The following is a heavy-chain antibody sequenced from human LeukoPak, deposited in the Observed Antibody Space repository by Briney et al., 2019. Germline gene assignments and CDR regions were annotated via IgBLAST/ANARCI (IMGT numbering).Heavy chain of an antibody. D-gene: IGHD2-2*01. CDR2: IYPGDSDT. CDR3: ARHLGGGPAATPFDY. V-gene: IGHV5-51*01. J-gene: IGHJ4*02. Sequence: GESLKISCKGFGYSFTGYWIGWVRQMPGKGLEWMGIIYPGDSDTRYSPSFQGQVTISADKSISTAYLQRSSLKASDTAMYFCARHLGGGPAATPFDYWGQGTLVTVSS. CDR1: GYSFTGYW.